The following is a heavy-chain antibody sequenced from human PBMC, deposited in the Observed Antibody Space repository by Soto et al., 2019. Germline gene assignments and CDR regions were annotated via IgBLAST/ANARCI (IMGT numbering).Heavy chain of an antibody. V-gene: IGHV3-72*01. J-gene: IGHJ4*02. CDR2: SRNRAQSYTT. Sequence: EVQLVESGGGLVQPGGSLRLSCATSGFTFSDHYLEWVRQAPGKGLEWVGRSRNRAQSYTTEYAASVKGRFTISRDDSKNSLYLQVNSLTTDDTAVYYGFLGVRGVINYWGQGTLVTVSS. CDR1: GFTFSDHY. CDR3: FLGVRGVINY. D-gene: IGHD3-10*01.